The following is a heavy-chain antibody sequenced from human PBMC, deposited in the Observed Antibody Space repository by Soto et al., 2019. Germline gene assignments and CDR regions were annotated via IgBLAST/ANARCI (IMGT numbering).Heavy chain of an antibody. D-gene: IGHD4-4*01. J-gene: IGHJ5*02. CDR2: IIPILGIA. Sequence: PSVKVSCKASGGTFSSYTISWVRQAPGQGLEWMGRIIPILGIANYAQKFQGRVTITADKSTSTAYMELSSLRSEDTAVYYCARTDYSNYIWFDPWGQGTLVTVSS. V-gene: IGHV1-69*02. CDR1: GGTFSSYT. CDR3: ARTDYSNYIWFDP.